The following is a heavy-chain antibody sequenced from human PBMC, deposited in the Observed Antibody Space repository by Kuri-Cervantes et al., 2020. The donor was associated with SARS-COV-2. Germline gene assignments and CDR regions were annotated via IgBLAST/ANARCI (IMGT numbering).Heavy chain of an antibody. Sequence: TVSRKGSVYSFISYLITWVRQMPGKGLEWMGRIDPTESYANYSPSLQGHVTISADKSISTAYLQWNSLEASDTAMYFCAIHRPYYDLLNGITHCYYYGMDVWGQGTTVTVSS. J-gene: IGHJ6*02. CDR1: VYSFISYL. CDR3: AIHRPYYDLLNGITHCYYYGMDV. D-gene: IGHD3-9*01. V-gene: IGHV5-10-1*01. CDR2: IDPTESYA.